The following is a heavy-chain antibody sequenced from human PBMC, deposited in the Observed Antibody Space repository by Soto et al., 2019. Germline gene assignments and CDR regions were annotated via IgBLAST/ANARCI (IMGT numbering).Heavy chain of an antibody. V-gene: IGHV3-73*02. D-gene: IGHD6-6*01. Sequence: EVQLVESGGDLVQPGGSLKVSCAASGFTFSGSAIHWVRQASGKGLEWVGRIRSKVNTYATAYAASVKGRFSISRDNSKNTAYLEMNSLKTEDTAVYYCTRFSMDRSSGWFVPWGQGTLVAVSS. CDR1: GFTFSGSA. CDR2: IRSKVNTYAT. J-gene: IGHJ5*02. CDR3: TRFSMDRSSGWFVP.